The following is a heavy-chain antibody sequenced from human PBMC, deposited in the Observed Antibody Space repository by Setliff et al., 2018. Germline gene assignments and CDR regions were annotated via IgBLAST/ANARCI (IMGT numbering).Heavy chain of an antibody. V-gene: IGHV3-21*06. D-gene: IGHD6-19*01. Sequence: GGSLRLSCAASGFTFSSYSMNWVRQAPGKGLEWVSSISSSSSYIYYADSVKGRFTISRDNAKNSLYLQMNSLRAEDTAVYYCAREDQYSSGPIDYWGQGTLVTVSS. CDR2: ISSSSSYI. CDR1: GFTFSSYS. J-gene: IGHJ4*02. CDR3: AREDQYSSGPIDY.